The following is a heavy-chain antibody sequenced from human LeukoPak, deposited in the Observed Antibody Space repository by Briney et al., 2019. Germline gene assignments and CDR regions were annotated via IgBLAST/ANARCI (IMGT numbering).Heavy chain of an antibody. V-gene: IGHV3-53*01. CDR2: IYSGGST. CDR1: GFTVSSNY. J-gene: IGHJ6*02. D-gene: IGHD3-3*01. CDR3: ARDGMEDFWPDYYGMDV. Sequence: GGSLRLSCAASGFTVSSNYMSWVRQAPGKGLEWVSVIYSGGSTYYADSVKGRFTISRDNSKNTLYLQMNSLRAEDTAVYYCARDGMEDFWPDYYGMDVWGQGTTVTVSS.